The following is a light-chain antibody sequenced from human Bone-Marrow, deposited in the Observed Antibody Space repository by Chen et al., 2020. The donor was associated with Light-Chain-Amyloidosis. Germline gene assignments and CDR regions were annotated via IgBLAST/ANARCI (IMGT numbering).Light chain of an antibody. Sequence: IVLTQAPGTLSWSPGETATLSCRASQNLHNNWVAWYQQRPGQSPRLLILCASSRASDIPQRFSGSESGTDFTLTISGLEPEDFAGYYCQQYGSSPRTFGQGTRVEIK. J-gene: IGKJ1*01. CDR1: QNLHNNW. CDR3: QQYGSSPRT. CDR2: CAS. V-gene: IGKV3-20*01.